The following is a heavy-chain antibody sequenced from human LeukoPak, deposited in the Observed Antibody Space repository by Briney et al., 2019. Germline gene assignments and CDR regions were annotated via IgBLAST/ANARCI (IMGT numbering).Heavy chain of an antibody. CDR1: RFTFSSYG. CDR2: ISSTGSPI. Sequence: GGSLRLSCAASRFTFSSYGMNWVRQAPGKGLEWVSYISSTGSPIYYADSVKGRFTISRDNAKNSLYLQMNSLRDDDTAVYYCAQKGGTDYWGQGTLVTVSS. D-gene: IGHD2-15*01. CDR3: AQKGGTDY. J-gene: IGHJ4*02. V-gene: IGHV3-48*02.